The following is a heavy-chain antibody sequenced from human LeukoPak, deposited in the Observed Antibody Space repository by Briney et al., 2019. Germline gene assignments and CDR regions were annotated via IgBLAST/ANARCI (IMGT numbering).Heavy chain of an antibody. J-gene: IGHJ4*02. D-gene: IGHD3-3*01. CDR1: GFTFSSYS. Sequence: GGSLRLSCAASGFTFSSYSMNWVRQAPGKGLEWVSSISSSSYIYYADSVKGRFTISRDNAENSLYQQMNSLRAEDTAVYYCASYYDFWSGYYTYYFDYWGQGTLVTVSS. V-gene: IGHV3-21*01. CDR2: ISSSSYI. CDR3: ASYYDFWSGYYTYYFDY.